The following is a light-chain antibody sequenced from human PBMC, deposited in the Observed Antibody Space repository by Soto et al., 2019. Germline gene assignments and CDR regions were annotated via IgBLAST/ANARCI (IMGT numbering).Light chain of an antibody. J-gene: IGKJ3*01. CDR3: QQYNNWPPIT. V-gene: IGKV3-15*01. CDR1: QSVSGN. CDR2: AAS. Sequence: EIVMTQXPATLSVSPGERATLSCRASQSVSGNLAWYQQKPGQAPRLLIYAASTRATGIPARFSGSGSGTEFTLTISSLQSEDFAVYYCQQYNNWPPITFGPGTKVDIK.